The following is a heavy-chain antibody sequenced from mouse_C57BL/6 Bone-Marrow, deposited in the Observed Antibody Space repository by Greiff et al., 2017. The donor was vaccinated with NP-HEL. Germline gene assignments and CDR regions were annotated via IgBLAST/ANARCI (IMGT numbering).Heavy chain of an antibody. D-gene: IGHD2-4*01. CDR1: GFSLTSYA. CDR3: ARGGGYDYDVRWYFDV. V-gene: IGHV2-9-1*01. J-gene: IGHJ1*03. CDR2: IWTGGGT. Sequence: VKLMESGPGLVAPSQSLSITCTVSGFSLTSYAISWVRQPPGKGLEWLGVIWTGGGTNYNSALKSRLSISKDNSKSQVFLKMNSLQTDDTARYYCARGGGYDYDVRWYFDVWGTGTTVTVSS.